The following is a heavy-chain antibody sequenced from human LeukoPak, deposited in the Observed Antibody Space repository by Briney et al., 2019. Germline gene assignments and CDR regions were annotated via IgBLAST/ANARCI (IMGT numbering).Heavy chain of an antibody. D-gene: IGHD6-19*01. Sequence: GGSLRLSCAASGFTVSSSYMSWVRQAPGKGLEWVSIVYSGGSIYYADSVKGRFTTSRHNSNNTLDLQMNSLRTDDTAMYYCARSYNSAWLDYWGQGTLVTVSS. V-gene: IGHV3-53*04. CDR3: ARSYNSAWLDY. CDR2: VYSGGSI. J-gene: IGHJ4*02. CDR1: GFTVSSSY.